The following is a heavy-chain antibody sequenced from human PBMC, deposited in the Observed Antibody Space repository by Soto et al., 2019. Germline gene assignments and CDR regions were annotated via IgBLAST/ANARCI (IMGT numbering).Heavy chain of an antibody. J-gene: IGHJ4*02. V-gene: IGHV3-23*01. Sequence: EVQVLESGGGLVQPGGSLRLSCAASGFTFSNYAMAWFLQAPGKGLEWVSVVSARGDSTNYADSVKGRFSISRDNSKNSLYLQMNSLRAEDTAVYYCAKRTLTAPFPFDYWGPGTLVTVSS. CDR1: GFTFSNYA. CDR3: AKRTLTAPFPFDY. CDR2: VSARGDST.